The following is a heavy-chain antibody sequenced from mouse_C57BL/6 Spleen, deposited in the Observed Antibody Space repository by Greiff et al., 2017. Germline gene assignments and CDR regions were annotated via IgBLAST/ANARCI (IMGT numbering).Heavy chain of an antibody. CDR3: ARVGADGLYWYFDV. CDR2: ISYDGSN. CDR1: GYSITSGYY. V-gene: IGHV3-6*01. J-gene: IGHJ1*03. Sequence: VQLKESGPGLVKPSQSLSLTCSVTGYSITSGYYWNWIRQFPGNKLEWMGYISYDGSNNYNPSLKNRISITRDTSKKQFFLKLNSVTTEDTATYYCARVGADGLYWYFDVWGTGTTVTVSS. D-gene: IGHD2-3*01.